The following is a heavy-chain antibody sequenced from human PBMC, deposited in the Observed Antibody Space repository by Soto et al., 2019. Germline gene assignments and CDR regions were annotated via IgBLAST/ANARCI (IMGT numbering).Heavy chain of an antibody. V-gene: IGHV4-39*01. D-gene: IGHD3-22*01. Sequence: QLQLQESGPGLVKPSETLSLTCTVSGGSISTSSYFWGWIRQPPGKGLEWIGSIYYSGSTYYNPALKSRVTISVDTSKNQFSLKLSSVTAADTAVYYCARDYDSSGDYWGQGTLVTVSS. CDR2: IYYSGST. CDR1: GGSISTSSYF. J-gene: IGHJ4*02. CDR3: ARDYDSSGDY.